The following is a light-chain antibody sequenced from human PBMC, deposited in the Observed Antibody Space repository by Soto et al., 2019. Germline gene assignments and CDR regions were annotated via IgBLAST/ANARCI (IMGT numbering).Light chain of an antibody. CDR1: QNIYYN. CDR2: RAS. J-gene: IGKJ1*01. V-gene: IGKV3-15*01. Sequence: ILMTQSPATVSVPQGESATLSFRASQNIYYNVAWYQQRPGQAPRLLIYRASTRATGVPARFSGSGSGTEFTLTIISLQPEDFTVYSCLQYHNLWAFGQGTKVDIK. CDR3: LQYHNLWA.